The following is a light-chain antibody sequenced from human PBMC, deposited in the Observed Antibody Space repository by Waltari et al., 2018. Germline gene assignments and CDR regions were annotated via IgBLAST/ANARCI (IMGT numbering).Light chain of an antibody. V-gene: IGLV1-44*01. CDR3: ATWDDSLNGFYV. J-gene: IGLJ1*01. CDR2: SNM. Sequence: QSVLTQPPSASGTPGQRVTISCSGSISNIGGNAVNWYQHLPGTAPKLLIYSNMQRRSGVPDRVSGSTSGTSASLAISELQSGDEADYYCATWDDSLNGFYVFGTGTKVTVL. CDR1: ISNIGGNA.